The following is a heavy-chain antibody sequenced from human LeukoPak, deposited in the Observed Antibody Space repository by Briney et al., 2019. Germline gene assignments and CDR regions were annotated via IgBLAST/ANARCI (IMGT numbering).Heavy chain of an antibody. CDR2: ISSSSSYI. V-gene: IGHV3-21*01. CDR1: RFTFSTYS. J-gene: IGHJ4*02. D-gene: IGHD3-16*01. CDR3: ARGQSPPWIITFGGSYYFDY. Sequence: PGGSLRLSCAASRFTFSTYSMNWVRQAPGKGLEWVSSISSSSSYIYYADSVKGRFTISRDNAKNSLYLQMNSLRAEDTAVYYCARGQSPPWIITFGGSYYFDYWGRGTLVTVSS.